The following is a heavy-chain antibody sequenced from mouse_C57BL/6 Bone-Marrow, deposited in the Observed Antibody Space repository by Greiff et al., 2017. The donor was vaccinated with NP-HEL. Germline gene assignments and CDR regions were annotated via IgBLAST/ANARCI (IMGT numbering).Heavy chain of an antibody. CDR1: GYTFTDYE. V-gene: IGHV1-15*01. CDR3: TRTVYGSSYLYYFDY. D-gene: IGHD1-1*01. CDR2: IDPETGGT. J-gene: IGHJ2*01. Sequence: QVQLQQSGAELVRPGASVTLSCKASGYTFTDYEMHWVKQTPVHGLEWIGAIDPETGGTAYNQKFKGKAILTADKSSSTAYMELRSLTSEDSAVYYCTRTVYGSSYLYYFDYWGKGTTLTVSS.